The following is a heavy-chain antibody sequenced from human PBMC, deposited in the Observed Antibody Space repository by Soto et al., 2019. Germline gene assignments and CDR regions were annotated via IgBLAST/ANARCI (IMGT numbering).Heavy chain of an antibody. V-gene: IGHV5-51*01. CDR1: GYTFIYFW. CDR3: APQGTTRGSDYAAFDF. Sequence: PGESLKISCQASGYTFIYFWVAWVRQLPAKGLEWMGVIYPGSSDIRYSPSFEGHGTNPADKSTKTAHLEWSSLEPHDTAIYYCAPQGTTRGSDYAAFDFLSPGTLVTV. J-gene: IGHJ4*02. D-gene: IGHD3-10*01. CDR2: IYPGSSDI.